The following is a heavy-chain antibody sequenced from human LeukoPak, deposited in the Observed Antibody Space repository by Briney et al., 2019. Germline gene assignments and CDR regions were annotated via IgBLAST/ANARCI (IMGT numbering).Heavy chain of an antibody. V-gene: IGHV4-39*07. CDR1: GGSISSSSYY. J-gene: IGHJ4*02. CDR2: IYYSGST. CDR3: ARDGGRGQLPNVPDY. D-gene: IGHD1-1*01. Sequence: PSETLSLTCTVSGGSISSSSYYWGWIRQPPGKGLEWIGSIYYSGSTYYNPSLKSRVTISVDTSKNQFSLKLSSVTAADTAVYYCARDGGRGQLPNVPDYWGQGTLVTVSS.